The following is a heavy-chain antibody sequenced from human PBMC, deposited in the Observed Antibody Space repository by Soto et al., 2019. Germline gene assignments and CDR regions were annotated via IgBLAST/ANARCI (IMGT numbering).Heavy chain of an antibody. J-gene: IGHJ5*02. CDR2: MNPNSGNT. D-gene: IGHD6-13*01. Sequence: ASVKVSCKASGYTFTSYDINWVRQATGQGLEWMGWMNPNSGNTGYAQKFQGRVTMTRNTSISTAYMELSSLRSEDTAAYYCARGRSSSWKENWFDPWGQGTLVTVSS. CDR3: ARGRSSSWKENWFDP. CDR1: GYTFTSYD. V-gene: IGHV1-8*01.